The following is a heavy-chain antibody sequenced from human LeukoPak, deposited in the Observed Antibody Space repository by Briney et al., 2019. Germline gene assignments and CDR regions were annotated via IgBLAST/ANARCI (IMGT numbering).Heavy chain of an antibody. CDR3: AKALWFGELGTDYFGY. Sequence: GGSLRLSCAASGFIFSSYEMNWVRQAPGKGLEWVSYISSSGSIIYYADSVRGRFTISRDNAKNSLYLQMNSLRAEDTALYYCAKALWFGELGTDYFGYWGQGTLVTVSS. V-gene: IGHV3-48*03. D-gene: IGHD3-10*01. CDR2: ISSSGSII. J-gene: IGHJ4*02. CDR1: GFIFSSYE.